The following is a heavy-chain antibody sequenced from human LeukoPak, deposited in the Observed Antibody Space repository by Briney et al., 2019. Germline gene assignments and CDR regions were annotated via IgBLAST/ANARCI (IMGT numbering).Heavy chain of an antibody. CDR3: ARAKSSGYYSDLDY. V-gene: IGHV4-59*01. CDR2: IYYSGST. D-gene: IGHD3-22*01. CDR1: GGSISSYY. J-gene: IGHJ4*02. Sequence: SETPSLTCTVSGGSISSYYWSWIRQPPGKGLEWNGYIYYSGSTNYNPSLKSRVTISVDTSKNQFSLKLSSVTAADTAVYYCARAKSSGYYSDLDYWGQGTLVTVSS.